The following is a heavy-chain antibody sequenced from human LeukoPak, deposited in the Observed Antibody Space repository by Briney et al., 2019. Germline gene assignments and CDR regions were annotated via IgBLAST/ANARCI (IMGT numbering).Heavy chain of an antibody. Sequence: GGSLRLSCAASGFTFSSYSMNWLRQAPGKGLEWVSSISSSSSYIYYADSVKGRFTISRDNAKNSLYLQMDSLRAEDTAVYYCASGSVGATRHFDYWGQGTLVTVSS. CDR3: ASGSVGATRHFDY. J-gene: IGHJ4*02. V-gene: IGHV3-21*01. CDR1: GFTFSSYS. CDR2: ISSSSSYI. D-gene: IGHD1-26*01.